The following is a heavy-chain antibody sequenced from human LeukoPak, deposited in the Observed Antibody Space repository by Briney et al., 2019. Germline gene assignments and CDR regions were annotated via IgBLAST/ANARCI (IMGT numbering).Heavy chain of an antibody. CDR2: SRKKANSYVA. J-gene: IGHJ4*02. Sequence: GGSLRLSCAASVFTFSDHYMDWFRQAPGKGLHWVGRSRKKANSYVAEYVAPVKGRFTISRDDSKHSVFLQMDSLKTEDTAVYYCARELAAGPSDHWGQGTLVTVSS. CDR3: ARELAAGPSDH. V-gene: IGHV3-72*01. D-gene: IGHD6-13*01. CDR1: VFTFSDHY.